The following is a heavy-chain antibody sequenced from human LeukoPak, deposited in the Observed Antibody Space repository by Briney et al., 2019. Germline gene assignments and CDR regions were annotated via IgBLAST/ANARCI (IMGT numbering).Heavy chain of an antibody. CDR1: GFTFDDYG. Sequence: GGSLRLSCAASGFTFDDYGMSWVRQPPGKRLEWLSGINWNGGSTGYADSVKGRFTISRDNTKNSLYLQMNSLRAEDTSLYYCARFREGTTHFDYWGQGTLVTVSS. D-gene: IGHD1-7*01. V-gene: IGHV3-20*04. CDR2: INWNGGST. CDR3: ARFREGTTHFDY. J-gene: IGHJ4*02.